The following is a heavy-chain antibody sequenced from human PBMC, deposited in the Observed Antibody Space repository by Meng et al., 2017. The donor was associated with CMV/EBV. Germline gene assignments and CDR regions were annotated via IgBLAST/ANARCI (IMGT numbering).Heavy chain of an antibody. CDR2: INHSGST. Sequence: SETLSLTCVVYGGSFSGYYWSWIRQPPGKGLEWIGEINHSGSTNYNPSLKSRVTISVDTSKNQFSLKLSSVTAADTAVYYCASSTVVTDLDYWGQGTLVTVSS. CDR1: GGSFSGYY. V-gene: IGHV4-34*01. D-gene: IGHD4-23*01. J-gene: IGHJ4*02. CDR3: ASSTVVTDLDY.